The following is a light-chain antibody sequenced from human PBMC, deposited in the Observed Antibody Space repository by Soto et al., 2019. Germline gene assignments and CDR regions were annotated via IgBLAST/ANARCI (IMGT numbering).Light chain of an antibody. J-gene: IGKJ1*01. Sequence: EIVLTQSPATLSLSPGERATLSCRASQSVSSYLAWYQQKPGQAPRLLIYDASNRATGIPLRFSGGGSGTEFTLTISSLQSEDFAVYYCQQYNNWPRTFGQGTKV. CDR2: DAS. CDR3: QQYNNWPRT. V-gene: IGKV3-11*01. CDR1: QSVSSY.